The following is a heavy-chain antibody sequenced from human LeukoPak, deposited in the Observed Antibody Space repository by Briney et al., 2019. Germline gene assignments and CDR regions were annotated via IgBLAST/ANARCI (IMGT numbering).Heavy chain of an antibody. Sequence: ASVKVSCKASGYSFTGHYMHWVRQAPGQGLEWMGWINPESGGTNYAQKLQGRVTMTTDTSTSTAYMELRSLRSDDTAVYYCARGDSSGSWRRNWFDPWGQGTLVTVSS. CDR3: ARGDSSGSWRRNWFDP. J-gene: IGHJ5*02. D-gene: IGHD3-22*01. CDR1: GYSFTGHY. V-gene: IGHV1-2*02. CDR2: INPESGGT.